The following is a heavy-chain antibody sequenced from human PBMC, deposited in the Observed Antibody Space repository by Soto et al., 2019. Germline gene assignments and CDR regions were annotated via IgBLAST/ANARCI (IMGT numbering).Heavy chain of an antibody. J-gene: IGHJ3*02. Sequence: EVQLLESGGGLVQPGGSLRLSCAASGFTFTNYAMSWVRQAPGKGLEWVSAISGSGGTTYYPDSVKGRFTISTDNSKTTLFLQMNSLRAEDTAVYFCVRGGSSWYGDAFDIWGQGTMVSVSS. D-gene: IGHD6-13*01. CDR2: ISGSGGTT. CDR1: GFTFTNYA. V-gene: IGHV3-23*01. CDR3: VRGGSSWYGDAFDI.